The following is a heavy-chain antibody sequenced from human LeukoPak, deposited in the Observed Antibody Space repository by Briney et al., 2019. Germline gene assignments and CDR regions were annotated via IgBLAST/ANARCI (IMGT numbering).Heavy chain of an antibody. J-gene: IGHJ2*01. Sequence: GGSLRLSCAASGFTVSSNYMSWVRQAPGKGLEWVSVIYSGGSTYYADSVKGRFTISRDNSQNTLYLQMSSLRVEDTAVYYCARTRPSFWYFDLWGRGTLVTVSS. CDR1: GFTVSSNY. D-gene: IGHD3-16*02. CDR3: ARTRPSFWYFDL. CDR2: IYSGGST. V-gene: IGHV3-53*01.